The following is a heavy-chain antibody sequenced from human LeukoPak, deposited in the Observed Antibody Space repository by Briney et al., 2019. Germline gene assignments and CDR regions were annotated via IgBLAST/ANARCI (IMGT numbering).Heavy chain of an antibody. V-gene: IGHV1-69*13. J-gene: IGHJ5*02. CDR3: ARDGSGSYTPGGWFDP. Sequence: SVKVSCKASGGTFNSYAINWVRQAPGQGLEWMGGIIPIFGTANYAQKFQGRVTITADESTSTAYMELSSLRSEDTAVYYCARDGSGSYTPGGWFDPWGQGTLVTVSS. D-gene: IGHD3-10*01. CDR2: IIPIFGTA. CDR1: GGTFNSYA.